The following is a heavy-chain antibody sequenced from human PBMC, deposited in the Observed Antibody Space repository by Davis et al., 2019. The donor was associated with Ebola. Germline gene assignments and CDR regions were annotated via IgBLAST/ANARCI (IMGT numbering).Heavy chain of an antibody. Sequence: ASVKVSCKASGYTFTNYGITWVRQAPGQGLEWMGWINPHNGNTHYAQNVQGRVIMTSDTATTTAYMEVGSLRSDDTAVYYCARAQFPTTSDHWGQGTLVTVSS. CDR1: GYTFTNYG. CDR3: ARAQFPTTSDH. D-gene: IGHD1-1*01. V-gene: IGHV1-18*04. J-gene: IGHJ4*02. CDR2: INPHNGNT.